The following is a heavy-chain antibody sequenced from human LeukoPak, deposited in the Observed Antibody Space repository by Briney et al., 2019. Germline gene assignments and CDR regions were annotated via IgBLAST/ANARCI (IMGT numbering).Heavy chain of an antibody. CDR1: GFTFNSYA. J-gene: IGHJ4*02. D-gene: IGHD6-19*01. CDR3: AKAGIGVVGYFDY. CDR2: IRGSGGGT. Sequence: HPGGSLRLSCAASGFTFNSYAMSWVRQAPGKGLEWVSAIRGSGGGTYYADSVKGRFTISRDNSRNPLSLQINSLRDEDTALYYCAKAGIGVVGYFDYWRQATLVTVSS. V-gene: IGHV3-23*01.